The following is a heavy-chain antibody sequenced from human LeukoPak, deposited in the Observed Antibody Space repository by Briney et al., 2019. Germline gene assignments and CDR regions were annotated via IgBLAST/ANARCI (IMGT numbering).Heavy chain of an antibody. D-gene: IGHD2-2*01. CDR3: ARAPHCSSTSCHYYGMDV. V-gene: IGHV3-21*01. Sequence: PGGSLRLSCAASGFTFSSYSMNWVRQAPGKGLEWVSSISSSSSYIYYADSVKGRFTISRDNAKNSLYLQMNSLRAEDTAVYYCARAPHCSSTSCHYYGMDVWGQGTTVTVSS. CDR1: GFTFSSYS. J-gene: IGHJ6*02. CDR2: ISSSSSYI.